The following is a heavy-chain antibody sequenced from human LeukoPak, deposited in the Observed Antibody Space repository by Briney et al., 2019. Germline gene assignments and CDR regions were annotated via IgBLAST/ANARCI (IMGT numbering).Heavy chain of an antibody. CDR3: ARTFGWANSRYPFDG. CDR2: MYYSGNT. V-gene: IGHV4-39*01. J-gene: IGHJ4*02. Sequence: SETLSLTCTVSGGSISSSNYYWGWIRQPPGKGLEWIGSMYYSGNTDYNPSLKSRVTISVDTSKNQFSLKVNSVTAADTAVYYCARTFGWANSRYPFDGWGQGTLVTVSS. CDR1: GGSISSSNYY. D-gene: IGHD3-16*02.